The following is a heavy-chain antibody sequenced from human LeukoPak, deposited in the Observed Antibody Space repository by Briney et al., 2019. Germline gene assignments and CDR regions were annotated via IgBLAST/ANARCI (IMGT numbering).Heavy chain of an antibody. D-gene: IGHD3-10*01. CDR3: AKAAGSGRTYYYYGMDV. CDR1: GFTFSSYG. J-gene: IGHJ6*02. CDR2: IWYDGSNK. Sequence: PGGSLRLSCAASGFTFSSYGMHWVRQAPGKGLEWVAVIWYDGSNKYYADSVKGRFTISRDNSKNTLYLQMNSLRAEDTAVYYCAKAAGSGRTYYYYGMDVWGQGTTVTVSS. V-gene: IGHV3-30*02.